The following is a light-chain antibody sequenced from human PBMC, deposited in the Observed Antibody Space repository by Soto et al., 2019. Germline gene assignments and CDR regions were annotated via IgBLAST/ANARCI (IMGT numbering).Light chain of an antibody. CDR2: EVS. CDR1: SSDVGGYKY. J-gene: IGLJ2*01. Sequence: QSALTQPASVSGSPGQSITISCSGTSSDVGGYKYVSWYQQHPGKAPKLMIYEVSNRPSGVSNRFSGSKSGNMASLTISGLQTEDEADYYCSSYTSRSSLVFGGGTKLTVL. CDR3: SSYTSRSSLV. V-gene: IGLV2-14*01.